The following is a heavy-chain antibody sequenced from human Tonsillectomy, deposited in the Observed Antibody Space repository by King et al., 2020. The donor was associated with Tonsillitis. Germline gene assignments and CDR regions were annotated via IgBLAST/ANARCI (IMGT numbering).Heavy chain of an antibody. CDR2: ISYDGYKS. D-gene: IGHD2-2*01. Sequence: QGQLVQSGGGLVQPGRSLRLSCAASGFTFSNYALHWVRQAPGKGLEWVAVISYDGYKSYFGDSVNGRFTISRDNSKSTLYLQMNSLRPEDTAKYFCARAYCSSASCYEGRRYFDFWGQGTLVTVSS. CDR1: GFTFSNYA. CDR3: ARAYCSSASCYEGRRYFDF. V-gene: IGHV3-30-3*01. J-gene: IGHJ4*02.